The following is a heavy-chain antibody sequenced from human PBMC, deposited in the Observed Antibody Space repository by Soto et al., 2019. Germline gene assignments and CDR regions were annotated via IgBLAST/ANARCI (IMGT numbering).Heavy chain of an antibody. Sequence: SETLSLTCAVYGGSFSGYYWSWIRQPPGKGLEWIGEINHSGSTNYNPSLKSRVTISVDTSKNQFSLKLSSVTAADTAVYYCARGAYVLDILTGYYQRAASAGSDFDYWSQGTLVTVSS. V-gene: IGHV4-34*01. CDR2: INHSGST. J-gene: IGHJ4*02. CDR1: GGSFSGYY. CDR3: ARGAYVLDILTGYYQRAASAGSDFDY. D-gene: IGHD3-9*01.